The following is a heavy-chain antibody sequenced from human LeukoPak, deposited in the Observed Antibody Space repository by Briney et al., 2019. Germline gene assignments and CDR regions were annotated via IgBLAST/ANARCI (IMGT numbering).Heavy chain of an antibody. V-gene: IGHV1-46*01. D-gene: IGHD1-14*01. CDR1: GYTFTGYY. CDR3: ARVGTGREAA. Sequence: GASVKVSCKASGYTFTGYYMHWVRQAPGQGLEWMGIINPSGGSTSYAQKFQGRVTMTRNTSISTAYMELSSLRSEDTAVYYCARVGTGREAAWGKGTTVTVSS. J-gene: IGHJ6*04. CDR2: INPSGGST.